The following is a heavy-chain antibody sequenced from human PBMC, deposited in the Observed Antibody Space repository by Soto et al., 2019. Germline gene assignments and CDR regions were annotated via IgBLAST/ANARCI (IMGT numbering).Heavy chain of an antibody. CDR1: GFTFSSYE. CDR2: ISSSGSTI. J-gene: IGHJ6*02. D-gene: IGHD3-22*01. Sequence: GGSLRLSCAASGFTFSSYEMNWVRQAPGKGLEWVSYISSSGSTIYYADSVKGRFTISRDNAKNSLYLQMNSLRAEDTAVYYCARDSGYYDSSGYYYGMDVWGQGTTVTVSS. CDR3: ARDSGYYDSSGYYYGMDV. V-gene: IGHV3-48*03.